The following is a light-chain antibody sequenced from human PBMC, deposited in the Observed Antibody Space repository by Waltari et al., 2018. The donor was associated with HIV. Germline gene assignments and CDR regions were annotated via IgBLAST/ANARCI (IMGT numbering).Light chain of an antibody. CDR3: QQYAFSPVT. Sequence: EVVLTQSPGTLSLSPGERATLSCRPSQSVDSHFLAWYQPKPGQAPRLLIYGASNRAIGIPDRFSGSGSGTDFTLTISRLEPEDFAVYYCQQYAFSPVTFGQGTKVGIK. J-gene: IGKJ1*01. CDR1: QSVDSHF. CDR2: GAS. V-gene: IGKV3-20*01.